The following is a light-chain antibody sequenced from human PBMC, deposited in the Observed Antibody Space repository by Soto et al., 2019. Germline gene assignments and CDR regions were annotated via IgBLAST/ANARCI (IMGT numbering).Light chain of an antibody. CDR2: DAS. CDR1: QSISSW. Sequence: DIQMTQSPSTLSASLGDRVTITCRASQSISSWLAWYQQKPGKAPKLLIYDASSLESGVPSRLSGSGSGTEFTLTISSLQPDDFPTYYCQQYNSYRTFGQGTKVDIK. V-gene: IGKV1-5*01. J-gene: IGKJ1*01. CDR3: QQYNSYRT.